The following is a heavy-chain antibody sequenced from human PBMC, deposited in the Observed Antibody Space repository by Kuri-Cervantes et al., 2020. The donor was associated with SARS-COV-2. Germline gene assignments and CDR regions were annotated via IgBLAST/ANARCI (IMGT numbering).Heavy chain of an antibody. CDR3: ARDRRVGWADY. V-gene: IGHV3-7*01. Sequence: GGSLRLSCAASGFTLSSYEMNWVRQAPGKGLEWVANIKQDGSEKYYVDSVKGRFTISRDNAKNSLYLQMNSLRAEDTAVYYCARDRRVGWADYWGQGTLVTVSS. CDR1: GFTLSSYE. CDR2: IKQDGSEK. D-gene: IGHD1-26*01. J-gene: IGHJ4*02.